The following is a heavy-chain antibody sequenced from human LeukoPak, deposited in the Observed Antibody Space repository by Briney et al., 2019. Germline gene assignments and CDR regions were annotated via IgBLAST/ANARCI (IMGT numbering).Heavy chain of an antibody. Sequence: PAETLSLTCSVSGGSIISDRFHWGWMRQTPGRGLEWLATFYYARNTYYNPTLNCRVTISMDTSKNQFYLDLNSVNAADTAMDYGARGAAGVEYTLPFDHWGRGTLVTISS. V-gene: IGHV4-39*07. CDR2: FYYARNT. CDR3: ARGAAGVEYTLPFDH. D-gene: IGHD3-3*01. CDR1: GGSIISDRFH. J-gene: IGHJ4*02.